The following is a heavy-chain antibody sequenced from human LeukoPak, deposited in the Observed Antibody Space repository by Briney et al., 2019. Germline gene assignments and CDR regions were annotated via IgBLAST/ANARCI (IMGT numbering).Heavy chain of an antibody. J-gene: IGHJ4*02. CDR3: GRFGDEAAVDY. CDR1: GFSFSTYW. D-gene: IGHD3-10*01. V-gene: IGHV3-7*01. CDR2: IEPAGSET. Sequence: GGSLRLSCAASGFSFSTYWMTWVRQAAGKGLEWVANIEPAGSETYYVDPVKGRFTISRDNAENLLYLQMNSLRAEDTAVYYCGRFGDEAAVDYWGQGTLVTVSS.